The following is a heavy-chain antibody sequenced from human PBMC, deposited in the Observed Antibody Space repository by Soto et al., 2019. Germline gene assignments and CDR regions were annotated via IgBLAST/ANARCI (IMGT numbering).Heavy chain of an antibody. CDR2: ISSSSSTI. Sequence: GGSLRLSCAASGFTFSSYSMNWVRQAPGKGLEWVSYISSSSSTIYYADSVKGRFTISRDKSISTAYLQWSRLKASDTAMYYCARLSYDFWSGYLNWFDPWGQGTLVTVSS. CDR1: GFTFSSYS. D-gene: IGHD3-3*01. CDR3: ARLSYDFWSGYLNWFDP. J-gene: IGHJ5*02. V-gene: IGHV3-48*01.